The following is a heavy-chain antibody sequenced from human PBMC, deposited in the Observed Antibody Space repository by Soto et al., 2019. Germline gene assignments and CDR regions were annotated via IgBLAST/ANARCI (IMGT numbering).Heavy chain of an antibody. CDR3: ARDLSHYDSSGSHPGPGY. J-gene: IGHJ4*02. CDR2: INAGNGNT. V-gene: IGHV1-3*01. CDR1: GYTFTSYA. D-gene: IGHD3-22*01. Sequence: ASVKVSCKAAGYTFTSYAMHWVRQAPGQRLEWMGWINAGNGNTKYSQKFQGRVTITRDTSASTAYMELSSLRSEDTAVYYCARDLSHYDSSGSHPGPGYWGQGTLVTVSS.